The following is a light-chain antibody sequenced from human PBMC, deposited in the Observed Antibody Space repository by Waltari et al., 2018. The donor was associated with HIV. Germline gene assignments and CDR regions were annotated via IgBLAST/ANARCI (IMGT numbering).Light chain of an antibody. V-gene: IGKV3-15*01. J-gene: IGKJ1*01. CDR1: QTVNTN. Sequence: MTQSPATLSASLGARVTLSCWAGQTVNTNFAWYQQRPGQSPRLLIFDSSTRATGVPDRFSGSGSGTEFTLTINSLQTDDVGVYYCQQYDDWPWTFGQGTKVEV. CDR3: QQYDDWPWT. CDR2: DSS.